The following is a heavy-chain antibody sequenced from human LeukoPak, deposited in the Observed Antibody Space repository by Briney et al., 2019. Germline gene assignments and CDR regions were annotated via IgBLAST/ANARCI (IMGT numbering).Heavy chain of an antibody. Sequence: GSLRLSCAASGFTFSSYAMHWVRQAPGKGLEWVAVISYDGSNKYYADSVKGRFTISRDNSKNTLYLQMNSLRAEDTAVYYCARGRARWSSGYYWTLDYWGQGTLVTVSS. V-gene: IGHV3-30-3*01. D-gene: IGHD3-22*01. CDR2: ISYDGSNK. CDR3: ARGRARWSSGYYWTLDY. CDR1: GFTFSSYA. J-gene: IGHJ4*02.